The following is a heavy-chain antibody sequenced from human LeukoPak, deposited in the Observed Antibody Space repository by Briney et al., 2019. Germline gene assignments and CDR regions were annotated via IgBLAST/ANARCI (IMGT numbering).Heavy chain of an antibody. Sequence: ASVKVSCKASGYTFTGYYMHWVRQAPGQGPEWMGVISPSGGSTTYAQKFQGRVTLTRDMSTSTDYLELSRLRSDDTAVYYCARYLDSSSSVDYWGQGTLVTVSS. CDR2: ISPSGGST. CDR1: GYTFTGYY. J-gene: IGHJ4*02. V-gene: IGHV1-46*01. D-gene: IGHD6-6*01. CDR3: ARYLDSSSSVDY.